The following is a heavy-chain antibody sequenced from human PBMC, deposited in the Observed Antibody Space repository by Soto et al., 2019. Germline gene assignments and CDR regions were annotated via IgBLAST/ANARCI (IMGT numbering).Heavy chain of an antibody. V-gene: IGHV1-69*13. Sequence: ASVKVSCKASGGTFSSYAISWVRQAPGQGLEWMGGIIPIFGTANYAQKFQGRVTITADESTSTAYMELSSLRSEDTAVYYCASGTADHMEADYYYYGMDVWGQGTTVTVSS. J-gene: IGHJ6*02. D-gene: IGHD2-21*01. CDR2: IIPIFGTA. CDR1: GGTFSSYA. CDR3: ASGTADHMEADYYYYGMDV.